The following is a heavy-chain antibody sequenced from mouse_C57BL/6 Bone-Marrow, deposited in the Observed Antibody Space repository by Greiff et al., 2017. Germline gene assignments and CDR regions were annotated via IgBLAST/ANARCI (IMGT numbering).Heavy chain of an antibody. Sequence: VHLQQPGAELVKPGASVKLSCKASGYTFTSYWMQWVKQRPGQGLEWIGEIDPSDSYTNYNQKFKGKATLTVDTSSSTAYMQLSSLTSEDSAVYYCARDYGRSFDCWGQGATLTVSS. D-gene: IGHD1-1*01. V-gene: IGHV1-50*01. CDR3: ARDYGRSFDC. J-gene: IGHJ2*01. CDR1: GYTFTSYW. CDR2: IDPSDSYT.